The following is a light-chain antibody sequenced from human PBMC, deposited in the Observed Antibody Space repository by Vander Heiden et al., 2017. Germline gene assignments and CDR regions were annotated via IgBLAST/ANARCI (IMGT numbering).Light chain of an antibody. V-gene: IGKV3-15*01. CDR3: QQYNNWPYT. CDR1: QSAGSQ. J-gene: IGKJ2*01. CDR2: DAS. Sequence: VMTQSPATLSVSPGERATLSCRASQSAGSQLAWYQQHPGQAPRLLIYDASTRATGIPARFSGSGSGTEFTLAISSLQSEDFAIYFCQQYNNWPYTFGQRTKLEIK.